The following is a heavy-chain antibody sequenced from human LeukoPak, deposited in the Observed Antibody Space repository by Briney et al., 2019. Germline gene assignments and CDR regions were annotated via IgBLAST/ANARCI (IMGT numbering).Heavy chain of an antibody. CDR2: IYYSGST. CDR1: GGSISNSSYY. D-gene: IGHD3-16*01. J-gene: IGHJ3*02. CDR3: ARSSLSGGPHAFDI. Sequence: SEILSLTCTVSGGSISNSSYYWGWIRQPPGKGLEWIGSIYYSGSTYYNPSLKSRVTISVDTSKNQFPLKLSSVTAADTAVYYCARSSLSGGPHAFDIRGQGTMVTVSS. V-gene: IGHV4-39*01.